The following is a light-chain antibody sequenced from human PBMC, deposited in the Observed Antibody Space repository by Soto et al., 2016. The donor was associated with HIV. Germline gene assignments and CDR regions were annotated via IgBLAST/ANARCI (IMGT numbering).Light chain of an antibody. Sequence: SYVLAQPPSVSVAPGKTASITCGGENIGSESVHWYQQKPGQAPVLVVHDDSVRPSGIPERFSGSNSGNTATLTISRVEVGDEADYYCQVWNNYQSIFGPGTKVTVL. J-gene: IGLJ1*01. CDR3: QVWNNYQSI. CDR2: DDS. CDR1: NIGSES. V-gene: IGLV3-21*03.